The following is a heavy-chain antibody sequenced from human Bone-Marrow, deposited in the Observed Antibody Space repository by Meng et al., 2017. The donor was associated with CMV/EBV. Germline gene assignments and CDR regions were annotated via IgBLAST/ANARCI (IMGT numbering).Heavy chain of an antibody. CDR2: INHSGSS. CDR1: FGGSY. V-gene: IGHV4-34*01. D-gene: IGHD2-2*01. CDR3: ARVSRTSCYSWGRSLCYCFDY. Sequence: FGGSYWSCSRRPPGQWIECIREINHSGSSNDNPSLKSRVTISVDMSKSLFSLKLRSETPADTAVYYGARVSRTSCYSWGRSLCYCFDYWGQGTLVTVSS. J-gene: IGHJ4*02.